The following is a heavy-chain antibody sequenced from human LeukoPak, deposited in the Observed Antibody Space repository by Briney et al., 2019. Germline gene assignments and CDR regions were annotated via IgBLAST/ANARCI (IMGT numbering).Heavy chain of an antibody. Sequence: ASVKVSCKVSGYTLTELSMHWVRQAPGKGLEWMGGFDPEDGETIYAQKFQGRVTMTRNTSISTAYMELSSLRSEDTAVYYCARVPNWFDPWGQGTLVTVSS. CDR1: GYTLTELS. CDR2: FDPEDGET. V-gene: IGHV1-24*01. CDR3: ARVPNWFDP. J-gene: IGHJ5*02.